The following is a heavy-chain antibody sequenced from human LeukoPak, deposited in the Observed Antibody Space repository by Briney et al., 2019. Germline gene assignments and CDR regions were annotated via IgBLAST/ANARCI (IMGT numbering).Heavy chain of an antibody. J-gene: IGHJ4*02. CDR3: ARSRYCSGGSCFQRALYFDY. CDR2: IIPIFGTA. Sequence: ASVKVSCKASGGTFSSYAISWVRQAPGRGLEWMGGIIPIFGTANYAQKFQGRVTITADKSTSTAYMELSSLRSEDTAVYYCARSRYCSGGSCFQRALYFDYWGQGTLVTVSS. V-gene: IGHV1-69*06. D-gene: IGHD2-15*01. CDR1: GGTFSSYA.